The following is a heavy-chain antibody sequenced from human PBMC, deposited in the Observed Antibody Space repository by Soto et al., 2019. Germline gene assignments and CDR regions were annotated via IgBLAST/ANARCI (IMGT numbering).Heavy chain of an antibody. CDR3: AKRFSDAWEAGMDV. CDR1: GFAFSNFH. J-gene: IGHJ6*02. V-gene: IGHV3-23*01. Sequence: EMQVLESGGGLVQPGGSLRLSCAASGFAFSNFHMNWVRQAPGKGLQWVATIGGAGNDIHHADSVEGRFTVSRDNSKNTLHLQMDGLRDEDTAIYYCAKRFSDAWEAGMDVWGQGTTVTVSS. D-gene: IGHD1-26*01. CDR2: IGGAGNDI.